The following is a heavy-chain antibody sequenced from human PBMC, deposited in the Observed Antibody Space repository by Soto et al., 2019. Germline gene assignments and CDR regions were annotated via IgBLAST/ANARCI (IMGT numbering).Heavy chain of an antibody. J-gene: IGHJ5*02. V-gene: IGHV4-4*07. D-gene: IGHD3-9*01. CDR1: GGSVRIYG. CDR3: ARGRKHYDVLTGYRSTLNWFAP. CDR2: IYNTEST. Sequence: PSETLSLTSTVSGGSVRIYGWTWIRQPPGEGLEWIGGIYNTESTNYNPSLKSRVTMSVDTPKSQFSLHLSSVTAADTAMYYCARGRKHYDVLTGYRSTLNWFAPWGQGTQVTVTS.